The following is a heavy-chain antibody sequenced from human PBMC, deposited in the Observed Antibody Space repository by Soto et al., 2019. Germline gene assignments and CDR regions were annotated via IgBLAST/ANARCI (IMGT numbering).Heavy chain of an antibody. Sequence: PGGSLRLSCAASGFTFSSYAKHWFRQAPRKELEWVAVISYDGSNKYYADSVKGRFTISRDNSKNTLYLQMNSLRAEDTAVYYCATSSLFEYSSSFRRVYFDYWGQGTLVTVSS. J-gene: IGHJ4*02. CDR1: GFTFSSYA. CDR3: ATSSLFEYSSSFRRVYFDY. D-gene: IGHD6-6*01. CDR2: ISYDGSNK. V-gene: IGHV3-30-3*01.